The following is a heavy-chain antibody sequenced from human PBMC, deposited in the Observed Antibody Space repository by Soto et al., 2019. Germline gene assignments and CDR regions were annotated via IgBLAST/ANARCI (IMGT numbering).Heavy chain of an antibody. CDR1: GFTFSSYA. CDR3: AKDPFSSRRIAVAANAGPNWFDP. CDR2: ISGSGGST. D-gene: IGHD6-19*01. J-gene: IGHJ5*02. V-gene: IGHV3-23*01. Sequence: PGGSLRLSCAASGFTFSSYAMSWVRQAPGKGLEWVSAISGSGGSTYYADSVKGRFTISRDNSKNTLYLQMNSLRAEDTAVYYCAKDPFSSRRIAVAANAGPNWFDPWGQGTLVTVSS.